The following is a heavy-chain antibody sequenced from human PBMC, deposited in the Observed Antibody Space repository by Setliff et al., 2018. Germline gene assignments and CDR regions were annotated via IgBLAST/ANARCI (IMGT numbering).Heavy chain of an antibody. CDR3: ARHKSNGSGSYPSLYMDV. CDR1: DVSISGYY. Sequence: TSETLSLTCTVSDVSISGYYWSWIRQPPGKGLEWIGYIHSSGRSNYNPSLKSRVTTSIDTSKNQFSLKLSFVTAADTAVYYCARHKSNGSGSYPSLYMDVWGKGIMVTVSS. D-gene: IGHD3-10*01. J-gene: IGHJ6*03. CDR2: IHSSGRS. V-gene: IGHV4-4*08.